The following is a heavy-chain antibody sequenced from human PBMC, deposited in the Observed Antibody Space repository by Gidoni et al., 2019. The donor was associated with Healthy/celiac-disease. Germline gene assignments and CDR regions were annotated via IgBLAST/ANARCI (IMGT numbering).Heavy chain of an antibody. CDR3: ARLGDGYNYYFDY. V-gene: IGHV4-39*01. D-gene: IGHD5-12*01. J-gene: IGHJ4*02. CDR2: IYYSGST. Sequence: QLQLQESGPGLVKPSEPLSLTCTVSGGSISSSSYYWGWIRQPPGKGLEWIGSIYYSGSTYYNPSLKSRVIISVDTSKNQFSLKLSSGTAADTAVYYCARLGDGYNYYFDYWGQGTLVTVSS. CDR1: GGSISSSSYY.